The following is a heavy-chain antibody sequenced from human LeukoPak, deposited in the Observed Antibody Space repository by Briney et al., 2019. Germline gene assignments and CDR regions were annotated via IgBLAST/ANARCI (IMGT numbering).Heavy chain of an antibody. CDR1: GGSVSSGSYY. D-gene: IGHD3-16*01. CDR2: IYYSGST. V-gene: IGHV4-61*01. Sequence: SETLSLTCTVSGGSVSSGSYYWSWVRQPPGKGLEWIGYIYYSGSTNYNPSLKSRVTISVDTSKNQFSLKLSSVTAADTAVYYCARDLRIQDAFDIWGQGTMVTVSS. CDR3: ARDLRIQDAFDI. J-gene: IGHJ3*02.